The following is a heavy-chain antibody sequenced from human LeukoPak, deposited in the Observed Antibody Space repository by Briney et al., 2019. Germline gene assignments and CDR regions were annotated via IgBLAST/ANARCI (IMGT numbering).Heavy chain of an antibody. Sequence: GASVKVSCKASGYTFTSYWIGWVRQMPGKGLEWMGIIYPGDSDTRYSPSFQGQVTISADKSISTAYLQWSSLKASDTAMYYCARHVGGWYLDAFDIWGQGTMVTVSS. CDR3: ARHVGGWYLDAFDI. CDR2: IYPGDSDT. D-gene: IGHD6-19*01. CDR1: GYTFTSYW. V-gene: IGHV5-51*01. J-gene: IGHJ3*02.